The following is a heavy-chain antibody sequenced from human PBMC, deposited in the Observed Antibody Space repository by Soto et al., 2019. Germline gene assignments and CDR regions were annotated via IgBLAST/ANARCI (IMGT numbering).Heavy chain of an antibody. CDR3: GMVDNYVTPTPQDV. J-gene: IGHJ6*02. Sequence: QVQLVQSGDEVKKPGASVKVSCKASGYIFVNYGIAWVRQAPGQGLEWMGWISPYTGNTHSATKVQGRLTMTPDTSTSTAYMDLGSLTSDDTAVYYCGMVDNYVTPTPQDVWGQGTTGTVSS. D-gene: IGHD3-16*01. V-gene: IGHV1-18*01. CDR1: GYIFVNYG. CDR2: ISPYTGNT.